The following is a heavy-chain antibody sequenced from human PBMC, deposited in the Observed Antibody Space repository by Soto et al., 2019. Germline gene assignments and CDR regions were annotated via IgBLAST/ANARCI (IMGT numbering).Heavy chain of an antibody. D-gene: IGHD3-10*01. CDR3: ARDRVRGALPQYGMDV. V-gene: IGHV3-21*01. CDR1: GFNSNSYN. CDR2: IRGVDNYT. J-gene: IGHJ6*02. Sequence: PGRSLRLSCAASGFNSNSYNMNCVRQAPGKGLEWVASIRGVDNYTYYADSVKGRFAISRDNAKNSLFLQLNGLRAEDTAVYHCARDRVRGALPQYGMDVWGQGTTVTVSS.